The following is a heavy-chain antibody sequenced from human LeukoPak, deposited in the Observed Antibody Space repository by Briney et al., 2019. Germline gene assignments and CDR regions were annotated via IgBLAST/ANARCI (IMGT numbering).Heavy chain of an antibody. CDR1: GDSVSSNSA. V-gene: IGHV6-1*01. J-gene: IGHJ4*02. Sequence: SQTLSLTCAISGDSVSSNSARNWIRQSPSRGLEWLGRTYYRSKWYNDFAVSVKSRITINPDTSKNQFSLQMNSLTPEDTAVYFCARARYSYDLDYWGQGTLVTVSS. CDR3: ARARYSYDLDY. D-gene: IGHD5-18*01. CDR2: TYYRSKWYN.